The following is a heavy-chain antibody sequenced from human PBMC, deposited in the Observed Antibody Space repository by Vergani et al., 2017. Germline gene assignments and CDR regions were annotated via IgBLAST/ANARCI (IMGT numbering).Heavy chain of an antibody. CDR1: GFTFSACP. D-gene: IGHD5-18*01. CDR2: ISARYPST. CDR3: ARAGSDTAMVMVRDYYYYMDV. Sequence: EVQLLQSGGGVIQPGGSVRLSCAASGFTFSACPMTWVRQAPGKGLEWVSAISARYPSTYYADSVKGRFTISRDNSKNMLYLQMNSLRPEDTAVYYCARAGSDTAMVMVRDYYYYMDVWGKGTTVTVSS. J-gene: IGHJ6*03. V-gene: IGHV3-23*01.